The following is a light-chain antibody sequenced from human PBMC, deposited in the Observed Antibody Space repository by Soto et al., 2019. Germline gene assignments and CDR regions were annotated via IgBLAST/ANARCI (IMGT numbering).Light chain of an antibody. Sequence: EIVLTQSPATLSLSPGERATLSCRASQSVNSYLAWYQQKPGQAPRLLFYDASNRATGIPARFSGSRSGPDFTLTISSLQPEDFATYYCQQSYSSPPTFGQGTKVDIK. CDR1: QSVNSY. J-gene: IGKJ1*01. CDR2: DAS. CDR3: QQSYSSPPT. V-gene: IGKV3-11*01.